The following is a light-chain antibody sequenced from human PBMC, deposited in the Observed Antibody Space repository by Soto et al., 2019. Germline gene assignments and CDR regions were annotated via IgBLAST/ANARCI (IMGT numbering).Light chain of an antibody. CDR2: DAF. J-gene: IGKJ4*01. CDR3: QQRSNWVT. Sequence: IVLTQSPATLSLSPGERATLSCRAGQSVSTYLDWYQQKPGQSPRLLIYDAFKRATGIPARFSGSGSGTDFTLTISSLEPEDFAVYCCQQRSNWVTFGGGTKVDIK. V-gene: IGKV3-11*01. CDR1: QSVSTY.